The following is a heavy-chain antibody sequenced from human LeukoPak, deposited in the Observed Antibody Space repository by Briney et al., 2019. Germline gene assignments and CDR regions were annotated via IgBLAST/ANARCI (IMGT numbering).Heavy chain of an antibody. V-gene: IGHV4-4*07. CDR3: AREYGDLDY. D-gene: IGHD4-17*01. Sequence: SETLSLTCTVSGGSISGLYWSWIRQPAWKGLEWIGRINPNGGTNYNPSLKSRVTMSTDTSSNKFSLKLRSVTAADTAVYYCAREYGDLDYWGRGTLVTVSS. J-gene: IGHJ4*02. CDR1: GGSISGLY. CDR2: INPNGGT.